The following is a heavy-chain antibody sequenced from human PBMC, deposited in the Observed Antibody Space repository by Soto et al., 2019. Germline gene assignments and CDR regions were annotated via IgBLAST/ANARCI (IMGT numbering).Heavy chain of an antibody. Sequence: QVQLVQSGAEVKKPGSSVKVSCKASGDTFSFYTLNWVRQAPGQGFEWVGRVNPILAMSSSAHKFQGRVSXXXXXXXXXXXXXXXXXXXXXXXXXXXXXXXXXXSXPFDYWGQGTLVTVSS. CDR1: GDTFSFYT. J-gene: IGHJ4*02. V-gene: IGHV1-69*02. D-gene: IGHD3-3*01. CDR2: VNPILAMS. CDR3: XXXXXXXSXPFDY.